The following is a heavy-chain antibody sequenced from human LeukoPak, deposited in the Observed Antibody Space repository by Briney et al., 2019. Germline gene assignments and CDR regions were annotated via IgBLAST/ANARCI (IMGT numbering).Heavy chain of an antibody. V-gene: IGHV4-38-2*02. CDR3: VRDRPRIAVGIDP. CDR1: GYSISSGYY. J-gene: IGHJ5*02. CDR2: IYYSGST. D-gene: IGHD6-19*01. Sequence: SETLSLTCTVSGYSISSGYYWGWIRLPPGKGLEWIGSIYYSGSTYYNPSLKSRVTISVDTSKNQFSLKLSSVTAADTAVYYCVRDRPRIAVGIDPWGQGTLVTVSS.